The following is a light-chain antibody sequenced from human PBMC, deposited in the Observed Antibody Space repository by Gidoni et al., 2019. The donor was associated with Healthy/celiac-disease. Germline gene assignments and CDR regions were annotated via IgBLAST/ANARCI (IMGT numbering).Light chain of an antibody. CDR2: DVS. CDR1: QSISSW. Sequence: DIQMTQSPSTLTASVGDIVTITCRASQSISSWLAWYQQKPGKAPKLLIYDVSSLESGVPSRFSGSGSGTEFTLTISSLQPDDFATYYCQQYNSWMFGQGTKVEIK. J-gene: IGKJ1*01. CDR3: QQYNSWM. V-gene: IGKV1-5*01.